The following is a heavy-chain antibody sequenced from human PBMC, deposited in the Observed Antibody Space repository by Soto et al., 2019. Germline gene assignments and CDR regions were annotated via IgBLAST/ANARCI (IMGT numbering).Heavy chain of an antibody. CDR3: SRGTSIPASGDY. CDR1: GYTFTNYG. Sequence: QVQLEQSGAEVKKPGASVKVSCKASGYTFTNYGINWVRQAPGQGLEWLGWVSAYNGERRCAQRVQARVIMTTDTSTTTAYMELRSLRSDDTAVYYCSRGTSIPASGDYWGQGTLVTVSS. J-gene: IGHJ4*01. V-gene: IGHV1-18*01. CDR2: VSAYNGER. D-gene: IGHD6-6*01.